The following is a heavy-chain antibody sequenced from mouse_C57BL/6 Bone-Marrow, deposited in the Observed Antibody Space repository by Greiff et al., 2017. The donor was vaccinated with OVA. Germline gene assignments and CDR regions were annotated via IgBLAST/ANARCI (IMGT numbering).Heavy chain of an antibody. Sequence: QVQLKEPGAELVMPGASVKLSCKASGYTFTSYWMHWVKQRPGQGLEWIGEIDPSDSYTNYNQKFKGKSTLTVDKSSSTAYMQLSSLTSEDSAVYYCARWLLTFAYWGQGTLVTVSA. D-gene: IGHD2-3*01. CDR3: ARWLLTFAY. CDR1: GYTFTSYW. J-gene: IGHJ3*01. V-gene: IGHV1-69*01. CDR2: IDPSDSYT.